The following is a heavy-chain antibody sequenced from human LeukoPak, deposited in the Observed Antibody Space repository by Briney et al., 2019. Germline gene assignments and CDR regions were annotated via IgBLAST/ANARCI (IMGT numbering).Heavy chain of an antibody. CDR1: GFTFSSYA. J-gene: IGHJ6*02. D-gene: IGHD1-1*01. V-gene: IGHV3-64D*06. Sequence: PGGSLRLSCAASGFTFSSYAMHWVRQAPGKGLEYVSAISSNGGSTYYADSVKGRFTISRDNSKNTLYLQMSSLRAEDTAVYYCVKEKAYKWGETQDYYYYGMDVWGQGTTVTVSS. CDR2: ISSNGGST. CDR3: VKEKAYKWGETQDYYYYGMDV.